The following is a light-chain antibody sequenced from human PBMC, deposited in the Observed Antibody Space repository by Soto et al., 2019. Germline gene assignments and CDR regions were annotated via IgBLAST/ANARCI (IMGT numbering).Light chain of an antibody. Sequence: DIQMTQSPSSLSASVGDRVTITCRASQGISTHLNWYQQKPGKAHKLLIHAAYSLQSGVQSRFSGSGSETDFTLTISSLQPEDFATYSCKQSYSTTWTFGQGTKVDIK. CDR1: QGISTH. CDR2: AAY. J-gene: IGKJ1*01. CDR3: KQSYSTTWT. V-gene: IGKV1-39*01.